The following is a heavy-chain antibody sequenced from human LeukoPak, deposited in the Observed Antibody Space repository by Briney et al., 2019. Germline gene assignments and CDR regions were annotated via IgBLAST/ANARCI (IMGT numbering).Heavy chain of an antibody. V-gene: IGHV3-23*01. D-gene: IGHD2-15*01. CDR2: ISGSGGST. J-gene: IGHJ5*02. Sequence: GGSLRLSCAASGFTFSSYAMSWVRQAPGKGLEWVSGISGSGGSTYYADSVKGRFTISRDNSKNTLYLQMNSLRAEDTAVYYCAKLPIVVVVAARWWFDPWGQGTLVTVSS. CDR3: AKLPIVVVVAARWWFDP. CDR1: GFTFSSYA.